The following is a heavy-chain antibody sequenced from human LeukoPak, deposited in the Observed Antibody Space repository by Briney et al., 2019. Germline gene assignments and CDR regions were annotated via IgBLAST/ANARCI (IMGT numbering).Heavy chain of an antibody. CDR2: ISSSSSYI. CDR3: ARERGAAHDAFDI. V-gene: IGHV3-21*01. J-gene: IGHJ3*02. D-gene: IGHD3-16*01. CDR1: GLTFSSYS. Sequence: PGGSLRLSCAASGLTFSSYSMNWVRQAPGKGLEWVSSISSSSSYIYYADSVKGRFTISRDNAKNSLYLQMNSLRAEDTAVYYCARERGAAHDAFDIWGQGTMVTVSS.